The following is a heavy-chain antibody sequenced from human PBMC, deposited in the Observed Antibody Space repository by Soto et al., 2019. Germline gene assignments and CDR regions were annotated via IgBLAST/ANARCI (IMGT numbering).Heavy chain of an antibody. Sequence: TGGSLRLSCAASGFTFSGSAMHWVRQASGKGLEWVGRIRSKANSYATAYAASVKGRFTISRDDSKNTAYLQMNSLKTEDTAVYYCTRVPGEYIPVGAYGMDVWGPGTTVTVSS. CDR3: TRVPGEYIPVGAYGMDV. J-gene: IGHJ6*02. V-gene: IGHV3-73*01. CDR1: GFTFSGSA. CDR2: IRSKANSYAT. D-gene: IGHD3-16*01.